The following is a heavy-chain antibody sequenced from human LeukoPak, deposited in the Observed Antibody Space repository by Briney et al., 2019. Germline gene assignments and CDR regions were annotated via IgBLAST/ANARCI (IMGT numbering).Heavy chain of an antibody. CDR2: IYYSGST. V-gene: IGHV4-39*01. CDR3: ARSSVAGPDFDY. D-gene: IGHD6-19*01. J-gene: IGHJ4*02. CDR1: GGSISSSSYY. Sequence: SETLSLTCTVSGGSISSSSYYWGWIRQPPGKGLEWIGSIYYSGSTYYNPSLKSRVTISVDTSKNQFSLKLSSVTAADTAVYYCARSSVAGPDFDYWGQGTLVTVFS.